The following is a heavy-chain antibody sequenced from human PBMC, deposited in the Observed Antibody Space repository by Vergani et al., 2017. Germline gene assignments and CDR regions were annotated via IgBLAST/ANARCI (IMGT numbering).Heavy chain of an antibody. V-gene: IGHV4-31*03. J-gene: IGHJ4*02. CDR1: GGSISSGGYY. D-gene: IGHD6-13*01. CDR2: IYYSGST. Sequence: QVQLQESGPGLVKPSQTLSLTCTVSGGSISSGGYYWSWIRQPPGKGLEWIWYIYYSGSTYYNPSLKSRFTISVDTSKNQFSLKLSSVTAADTAVYYCAREEGNYFDYWGQGTLVTVSS. CDR3: AREEGNYFDY.